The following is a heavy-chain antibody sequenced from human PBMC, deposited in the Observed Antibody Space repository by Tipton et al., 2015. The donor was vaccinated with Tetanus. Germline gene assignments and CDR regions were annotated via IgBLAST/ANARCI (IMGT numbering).Heavy chain of an antibody. Sequence: LRLSCAVSGYSISSGHYWAWIRQPPGKGLEWIGSIYDRGSTYYHPSLKSRVIMSVDTSKNQFSLKLISVTAADTAVFYCARASIRTPLLYETWGQGTLVTVSS. CDR2: IYDRGST. J-gene: IGHJ5*02. V-gene: IGHV4-38-2*01. D-gene: IGHD2-8*01. CDR1: GYSISSGHY. CDR3: ARASIRTPLLYET.